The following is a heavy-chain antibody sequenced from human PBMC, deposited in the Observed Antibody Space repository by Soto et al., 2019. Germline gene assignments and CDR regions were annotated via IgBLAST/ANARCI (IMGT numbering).Heavy chain of an antibody. V-gene: IGHV4-34*01. CDR3: ARARAAGRGYWFDP. D-gene: IGHD6-13*01. CDR2: INHSGST. CDR1: GGSFSGYY. Sequence: SETLSLTCAVYGGSFSGYYWTWIRQPPGTGLEWIGEINHSGSTNYNPSLKSRVTISVDTSKNQFSLKLSSVTAADTAVYYCARARAAGRGYWFDPWGQGTLVTVSS. J-gene: IGHJ5*02.